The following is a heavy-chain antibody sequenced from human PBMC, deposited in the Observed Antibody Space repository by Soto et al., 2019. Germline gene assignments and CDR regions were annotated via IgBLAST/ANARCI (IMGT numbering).Heavy chain of an antibody. CDR2: INHSGST. CDR3: ARNGYCSSTSCSYYYYYYGMDV. CDR1: GGSFSGYY. V-gene: IGHV4-34*01. D-gene: IGHD2-2*01. Sequence: PSETVSLTCAVYGGSFSGYYWSWIRQPPGKGLEWIGEINHSGSTNYNPSLKSRVTISVDTSKNQFSLKLSSVTAADTAVYYCARNGYCSSTSCSYYYYYYGMDVWGQGTTVTVSS. J-gene: IGHJ6*02.